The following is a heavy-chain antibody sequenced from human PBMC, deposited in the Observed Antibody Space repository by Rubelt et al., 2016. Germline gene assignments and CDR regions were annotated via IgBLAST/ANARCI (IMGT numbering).Heavy chain of an antibody. D-gene: IGHD4-17*01. Sequence: GGSLRLSCAASGFTFSSYAMSWVRQAPGKGLEWVSAISGSGDSTNYADSVKGRFTISRDNSKNTLYLQMNSLRAEDTAIYFCARNNYGDFSWGQGTLVIVSS. CDR3: ARNNYGDFS. CDR2: ISGSGDST. CDR1: GFTFSSYA. J-gene: IGHJ5*02. V-gene: IGHV3-23*01.